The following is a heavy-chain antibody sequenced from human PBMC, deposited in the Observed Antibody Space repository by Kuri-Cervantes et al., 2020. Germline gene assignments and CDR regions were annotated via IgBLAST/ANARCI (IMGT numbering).Heavy chain of an antibody. CDR3: ARDLYLEKQLWKRAYYYYGMDV. D-gene: IGHD5-18*01. Sequence: VKVSCKASGYTFTGYYMHWVRQAPGQGLEWMGWINPNSGGTNYAQKFQGRVTMTRDTSISTAYTELSRLRSDDTAVYYCARDLYLEKQLWKRAYYYYGMDVWGQGTTVTVSS. CDR1: GYTFTGYY. V-gene: IGHV1-2*02. J-gene: IGHJ6*02. CDR2: INPNSGGT.